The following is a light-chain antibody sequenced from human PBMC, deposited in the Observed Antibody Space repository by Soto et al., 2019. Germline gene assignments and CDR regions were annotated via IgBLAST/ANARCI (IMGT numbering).Light chain of an antibody. J-gene: IGKJ2*01. V-gene: IGKV3-15*01. CDR2: GAS. Sequence: EIVMTQSPATLSVSPGERATVSCRASQSVSSNLAWYQQKPGQAPRLLIYGASTRATGIPARFSGSGSGTAFTLTIGSLQPEDFAVYYCQQYNNWPRTFGQGTKLEIK. CDR1: QSVSSN. CDR3: QQYNNWPRT.